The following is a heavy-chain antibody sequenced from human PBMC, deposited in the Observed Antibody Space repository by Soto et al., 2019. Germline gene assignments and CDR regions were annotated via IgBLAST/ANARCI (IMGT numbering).Heavy chain of an antibody. CDR2: ISAYNGNT. CDR3: ARLYSNYGAYYFDY. V-gene: IGHV1-18*01. CDR1: GYSFTSYG. Sequence: ASVKVSCKASGYSFTSYGISWVRQAPGQGLEWMGWISAYNGNTNYAQKLQGRVTMTTDTSTSTAYMELRSLRSEDTSVYYCARLYSNYGAYYFDYWGQGTLVTVSS. D-gene: IGHD4-4*01. J-gene: IGHJ4*02.